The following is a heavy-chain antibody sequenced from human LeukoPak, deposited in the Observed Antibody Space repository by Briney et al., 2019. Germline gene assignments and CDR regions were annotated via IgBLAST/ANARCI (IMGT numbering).Heavy chain of an antibody. D-gene: IGHD3-3*01. CDR3: ASTTIFGVVMPYYYYYYMDV. J-gene: IGHJ6*03. CDR1: GFTFSSYW. CDR2: INSDGSST. V-gene: IGHV3-74*01. Sequence: GGSLRLSCAASGFTFSSYWMHWVRQAPGKGLVWVSRINSDGSSTSYADSVKGRFTISRYNAKNTLYLQMSSLRAEDTAVYYCASTTIFGVVMPYYYYYYMDVWGKGTTVTVSS.